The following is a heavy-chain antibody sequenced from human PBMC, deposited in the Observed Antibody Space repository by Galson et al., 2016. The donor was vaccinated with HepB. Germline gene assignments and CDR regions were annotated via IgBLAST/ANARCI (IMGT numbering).Heavy chain of an antibody. CDR3: ARCPHQRGEQWPYDPSRDY. V-gene: IGHV1-46*01. J-gene: IGHJ4*02. CDR1: GYTLTTYC. CDR2: INPGSGST. D-gene: IGHD3-22*01. Sequence: SVKVSCKASGYTLTTYCVHWVRQAPGQGLEWMGKINPGSGSTNYAQKFQGRVTMTRDTSASTVHMDLGSLTSDDTAVYYCARCPHQRGEQWPYDPSRDYWGQGTLVTVSS.